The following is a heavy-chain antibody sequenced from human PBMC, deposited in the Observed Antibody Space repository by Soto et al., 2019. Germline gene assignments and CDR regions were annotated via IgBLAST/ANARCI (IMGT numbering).Heavy chain of an antibody. CDR3: ASTGIRIFHSLDY. Sequence: QVQLQQWGAGLLKPSETLSLTCAVYGGSFSGYYWSWIRQPPGKGLEWIGEINHSGSTHDNPPLKSQVNRQVDTSKNQFTRKPSSGTHGGTAVYDCASTGIRIFHSLDYWGQGTLVTGSS. J-gene: IGHJ4*02. CDR2: INHSGST. CDR1: GGSFSGYY. V-gene: IGHV4-34*01. D-gene: IGHD2-15*01.